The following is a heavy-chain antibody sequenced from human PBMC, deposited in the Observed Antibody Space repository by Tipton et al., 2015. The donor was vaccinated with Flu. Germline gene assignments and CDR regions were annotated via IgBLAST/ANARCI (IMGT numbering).Heavy chain of an antibody. CDR3: ARGSSYYYDTLKY. Sequence: TLSLTCIVSGGSVRSSTYYWGYIRQPPGKGLEWIGNMHYSGGTYYNPSLRSRVSISIDTSKNQFSLKLSSVTAADTAVYYCARGSSYYYDTLKYWGQGTLVTVSS. J-gene: IGHJ4*02. D-gene: IGHD3-22*01. V-gene: IGHV4-39*07. CDR2: MHYSGGT. CDR1: GGSVRSSTYY.